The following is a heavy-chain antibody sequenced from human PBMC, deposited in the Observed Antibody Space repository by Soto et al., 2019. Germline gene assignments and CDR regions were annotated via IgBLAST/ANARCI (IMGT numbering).Heavy chain of an antibody. D-gene: IGHD4-17*01. CDR3: AKPYGDYPFDY. CDR2: ITDSGST. J-gene: IGHJ4*02. CDR1: GGSFSGYY. Sequence: PSETLSLTCAVYGGSFSGYYSSWVRQPPGKGLEWIGDITDSGSTHYNPSLKSRVTMSADTSKSQFSLKLSSVTAADTAVYYCAKPYGDYPFDYWGQGTLVTVSS. V-gene: IGHV4-34*01.